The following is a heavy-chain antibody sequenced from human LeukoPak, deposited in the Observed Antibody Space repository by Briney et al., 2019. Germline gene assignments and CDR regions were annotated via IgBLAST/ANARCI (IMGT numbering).Heavy chain of an antibody. J-gene: IGHJ6*02. CDR2: ISPSGSSI. CDR3: AKGSEPYYYYYGVDV. D-gene: IGHD3-10*01. V-gene: IGHV3-11*01. Sequence: GGSLRLSCAVSGLTFSDYYMSWTRQAPGKGPELVSYISPSGSSIFYVDSVKGRFTISRDNAKNSLYLQMNSLRAEDTAVYYCAKGSEPYYYYYGVDVWGQGTTVTVSS. CDR1: GLTFSDYY.